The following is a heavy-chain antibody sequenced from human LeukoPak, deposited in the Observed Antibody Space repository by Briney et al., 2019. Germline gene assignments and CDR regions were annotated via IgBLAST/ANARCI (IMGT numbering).Heavy chain of an antibody. CDR1: GGSISSYY. V-gene: IGHV4-4*07. J-gene: IGHJ3*02. CDR2: IYTSGRT. CDR3: ARFRLDAFDI. D-gene: IGHD5-12*01. Sequence: PSETLSLICTVSGGSISSYYWSWIRQPAGKGLEWIGRIYTSGRTNYNPSLKSRVTMSEDTSKNQFSLKLSSVTAADTAVYYCARFRLDAFDIWGQGTMVTVSS.